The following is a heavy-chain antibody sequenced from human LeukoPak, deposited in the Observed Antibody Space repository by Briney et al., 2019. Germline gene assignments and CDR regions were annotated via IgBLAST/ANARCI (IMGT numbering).Heavy chain of an antibody. CDR2: VKPDGTTK. CDR3: ARSIPYGTTWYGRSDY. V-gene: IGHV3-7*03. Sequence: GGSLRLSCAASGFAFSDSWMTWIRQAPGKGLEWVANVKPDGTTKFYVDSVKGRFTISRDNALNSLYLQMNSLRAEDTAIYYCARSIPYGTTWYGRSDYWGQGTLVTVSS. D-gene: IGHD6-13*01. CDR1: GFAFSDSW. J-gene: IGHJ4*02.